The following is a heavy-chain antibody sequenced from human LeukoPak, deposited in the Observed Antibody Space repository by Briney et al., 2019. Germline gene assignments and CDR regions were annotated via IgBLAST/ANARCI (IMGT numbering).Heavy chain of an antibody. D-gene: IGHD3-22*01. CDR3: AKPWALDTYNYDSSGYYPLDY. J-gene: IGHJ4*02. Sequence: PGGSLSLSCAASGLTFDDYVMHWVRPAPGKGLEWVSLVSWDGGSTYYADSVKGRFTISRDNSKNSLYLQMNRLRAEDTALYYCAKPWALDTYNYDSSGYYPLDYWGQGTLVTVSS. CDR1: GLTFDDYV. V-gene: IGHV3-43D*03. CDR2: VSWDGGST.